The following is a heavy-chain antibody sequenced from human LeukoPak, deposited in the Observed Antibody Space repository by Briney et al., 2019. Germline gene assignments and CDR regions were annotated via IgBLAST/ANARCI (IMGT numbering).Heavy chain of an antibody. V-gene: IGHV3-33*01. J-gene: IGHJ4*02. CDR1: GFTFSSYG. CDR3: ARDYYGSIDY. CDR2: IWYDGSNK. Sequence: GGSLRLSCAASGFTFSSYGMHWVRRAPGKGLEWVAVIWYDGSNKYYADSVKGRFTISRDNSKNTLYLQMNSLRAEDTAVYYCARDYYGSIDYWGQGTLVTVSS. D-gene: IGHD3-10*01.